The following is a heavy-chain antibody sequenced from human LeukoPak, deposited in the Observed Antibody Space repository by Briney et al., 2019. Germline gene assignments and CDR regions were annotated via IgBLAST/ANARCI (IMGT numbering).Heavy chain of an antibody. J-gene: IGHJ3*02. Sequence: PSETLSLTCAVSGGSVSSGSYYWNWIRQPPGKGLEWFGYIYYSGSTNYNPSLKSRVTISVDTSKKRFSLKLNSVTAADTAVYYCATFTAYDAFDIWGQGTVVTVSS. V-gene: IGHV4-61*01. D-gene: IGHD5-18*01. CDR1: GGSVSSGSYY. CDR2: IYYSGST. CDR3: ATFTAYDAFDI.